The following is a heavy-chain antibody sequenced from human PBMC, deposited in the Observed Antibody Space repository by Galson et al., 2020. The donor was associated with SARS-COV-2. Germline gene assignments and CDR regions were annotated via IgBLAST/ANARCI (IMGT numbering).Heavy chain of an antibody. Sequence: SEPLSPPCAVSGFPFTRGHFSGWIRHPPEKGQWWVGNFYHDRTSYYTPPLRSRVSTSLDTSSNLLSLRLRSVTAADTGVYDCARHAAECSGGICTDHDFAAMDVWGQGTTGIVSS. CDR2: FYHDRTS. V-gene: IGHV4-38-2*01. D-gene: IGHD2-8*02. CDR3: ARHAAECSGGICTDHDFAAMDV. J-gene: IGHJ6*02. CDR1: GFPFTRGHF.